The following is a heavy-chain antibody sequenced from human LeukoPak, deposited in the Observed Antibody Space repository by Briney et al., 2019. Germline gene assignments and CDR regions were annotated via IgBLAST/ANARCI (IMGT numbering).Heavy chain of an antibody. J-gene: IGHJ4*01. V-gene: IGHV4-59*13. CDR2: VSYSGNT. CDR3: ARAGRFTSGRSYFFDT. CDR1: GGSISGYY. D-gene: IGHD3-3*01. Sequence: SETLSLTCSVSGGSISGYYWSWIRQPPGKGLEWIAYVSYSGNTNYSPSLKNRVSISVDPSNNRFSLQLRSVTAADTAFYYCARAGRFTSGRSYFFDTWGHGTLVTVS.